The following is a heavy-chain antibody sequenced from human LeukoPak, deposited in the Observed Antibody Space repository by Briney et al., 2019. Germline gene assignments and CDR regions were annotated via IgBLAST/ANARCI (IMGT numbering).Heavy chain of an antibody. CDR3: ARGITVIGYYFDQ. Sequence: SQTLSLTCAISGDSVSSNSAAWNWIRQSPSRGLEWLGRTYYRSKWYNDYVLSVKNRITTNADTSKNQFSLQLNSVTPEDTAVYYCARGITVIGYYFDQWGQGTPVTVSS. CDR2: TYYRSKWYN. J-gene: IGHJ4*02. CDR1: GDSVSSNSAA. D-gene: IGHD2-21*01. V-gene: IGHV6-1*01.